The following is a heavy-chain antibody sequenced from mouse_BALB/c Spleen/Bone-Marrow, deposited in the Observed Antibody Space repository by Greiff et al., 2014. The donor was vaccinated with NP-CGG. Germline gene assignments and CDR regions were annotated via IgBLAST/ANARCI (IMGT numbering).Heavy chain of an antibody. Sequence: EVNVVESGGGSVQPGGSRKLSCAASGFTFSSFGMHWVRQAPEKGLEWVAYISSGSSSIYYTDTVKGRFTISRDNPKSTLFLQMTSLRSEDTAIYYCTRWGYAGDYYAMDYWGQGTSVTVSS. D-gene: IGHD2-14*01. CDR3: TRWGYAGDYYAMDY. CDR1: GFTFSSFG. CDR2: ISSGSSSI. V-gene: IGHV5-17*02. J-gene: IGHJ4*01.